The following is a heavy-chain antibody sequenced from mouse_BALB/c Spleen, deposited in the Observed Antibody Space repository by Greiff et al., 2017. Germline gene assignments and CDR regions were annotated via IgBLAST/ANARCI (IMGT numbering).Heavy chain of an antibody. J-gene: IGHJ1*01. CDR1: GYTFTSYY. CDR2: INPSNGGT. CDR3: TRYYYGSRHWYFDV. D-gene: IGHD1-1*01. Sequence: VQLQQSGAELVKPGASVKLSCKASGYTFTSYYMYWVKQRPGQGLEWIGEINPSNGGTNFNEKFKSKATLTVDKSSSTAYMQLSSLTSEDSAVYYCTRYYYGSRHWYFDVWGAGTTVTVSS. V-gene: IGHV1S81*02.